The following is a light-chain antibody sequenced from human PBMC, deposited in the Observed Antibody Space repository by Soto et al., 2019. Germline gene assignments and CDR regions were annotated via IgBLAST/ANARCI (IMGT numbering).Light chain of an antibody. Sequence: QSALTQPASVSGSPGQSITISCTGTSSDVGRYHYVSWYQQHPGKVPKLIIYEVSNRPSGVSSRFSASKSGNTASLTISGLLTEDEADYYCTSYTSSGTLVFGGGTKLPS. CDR3: TSYTSSGTLV. J-gene: IGLJ3*02. CDR1: SSDVGRYHY. V-gene: IGLV2-14*01. CDR2: EVS.